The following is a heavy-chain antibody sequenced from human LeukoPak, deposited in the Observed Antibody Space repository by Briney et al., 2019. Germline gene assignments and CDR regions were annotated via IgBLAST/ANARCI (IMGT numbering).Heavy chain of an antibody. D-gene: IGHD6-13*01. CDR2: IYYSGST. J-gene: IGHJ4*02. V-gene: IGHV4-39*01. Sequence: SETLSLTCTVSGGSISSSSYYWGWIRQPPGKGREWIGSIYYSGSTYYNPSLKSRVTISVDTSKNQFSLKLSSVTAADTAVYYCARHCSSSWYWAGPAGPADYWGQGTLITVSS. CDR1: GGSISSSSYY. CDR3: ARHCSSSWYWAGPAGPADY.